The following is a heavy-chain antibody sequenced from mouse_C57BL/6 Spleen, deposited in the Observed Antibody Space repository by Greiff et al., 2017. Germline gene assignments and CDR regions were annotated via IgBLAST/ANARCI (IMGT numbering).Heavy chain of an antibody. J-gene: IGHJ3*01. D-gene: IGHD3-2*02. CDR1: GYTFTDYY. V-gene: IGHV1-26*01. CDR2: INPNNGGT. CDR3: ARRQLSLAWFAY. Sequence: VQLQQSGPELVKPGASVKISCKASGYTFTDYYMNWVKQSHGKSLEWIGDINPNNGGTSYNQKFKGKATLTVDKSSSTAYMELRSLTSEDSAVYYCARRQLSLAWFAYWGQGTLVTVSA.